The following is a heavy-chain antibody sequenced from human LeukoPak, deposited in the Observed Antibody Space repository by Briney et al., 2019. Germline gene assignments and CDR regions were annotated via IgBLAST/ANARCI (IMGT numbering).Heavy chain of an antibody. Sequence: PGGSLRLSCVASGFTFSIYAMNWVRQAPGRGLEWVSYISSSSGTIHYADSMKGRFTISRDNAKNSLYLQMNSLRDEGTAVYYCAREEGDYWGQGTLVTVSS. J-gene: IGHJ4*02. CDR2: ISSSSGTI. CDR3: AREEGDY. V-gene: IGHV3-48*02. CDR1: GFTFSIYA.